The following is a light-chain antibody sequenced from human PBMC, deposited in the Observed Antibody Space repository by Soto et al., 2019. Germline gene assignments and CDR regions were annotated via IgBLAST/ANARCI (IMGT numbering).Light chain of an antibody. CDR2: GVS. J-gene: IGLJ1*01. CDR3: SSYTSRSTLDYV. V-gene: IGLV2-14*01. Sequence: QSVLTQPASVSGSPGQSITISCTGTSSDVGGYNYVSWYQQHPGKAPKLMIYGVSNRPSGVSNRFSGSKSGNTASLTISGLQAEDEADYYCSSYTSRSTLDYVFGSGTKVTVL. CDR1: SSDVGGYNY.